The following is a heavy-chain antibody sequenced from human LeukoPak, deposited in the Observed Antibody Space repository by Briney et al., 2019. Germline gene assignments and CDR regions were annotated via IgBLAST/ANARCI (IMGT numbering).Heavy chain of an antibody. CDR2: IRSKAYGGTT. J-gene: IGHJ4*02. Sequence: GGSLRLSCTASGFTLGDYAMSWVRQAPGKGREWVGFIRSKAYGGTTEYAASVKGRFTISRDDSKSIAYLQMNSLKTEDTAVYYCTRGSIVVVVAATLGEIDYWGQGTLVTVSS. CDR3: TRGSIVVVVAATLGEIDY. CDR1: GFTLGDYA. V-gene: IGHV3-49*04. D-gene: IGHD2-15*01.